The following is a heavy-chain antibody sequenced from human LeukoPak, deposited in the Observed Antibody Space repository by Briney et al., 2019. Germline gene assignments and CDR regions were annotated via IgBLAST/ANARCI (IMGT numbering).Heavy chain of an antibody. D-gene: IGHD3-10*01. CDR2: INPGGGST. CDR1: GYTFTSYY. J-gene: IGHJ4*02. V-gene: IGHV1-46*01. Sequence: ASVKVSCKASGYTFTSYYMHWVRQAPGQGLEWMGIINPGGGSTTYAQQFQGRVTMTWDMSTSTVYMELSSLRSEDTAIYYCAKDRGYNGSGRGFDYWGQGTLITVSS. CDR3: AKDRGYNGSGRGFDY.